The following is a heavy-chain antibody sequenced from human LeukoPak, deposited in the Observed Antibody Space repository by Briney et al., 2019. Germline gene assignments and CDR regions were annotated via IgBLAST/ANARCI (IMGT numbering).Heavy chain of an antibody. CDR3: ARDFYDSTGYYLDY. Sequence: PGGSLRLSCAASGFTFDDHAMHWVRQAPGKGLEWVSLITAYGDDTYYADSVKGRFTISRDNNKKSLFLQMDSLRTEDTAFYYCARDFYDSTGYYLDYWGQGTLVAVSS. CDR2: ITAYGDDT. J-gene: IGHJ4*02. V-gene: IGHV3-43*02. CDR1: GFTFDDHA. D-gene: IGHD3-22*01.